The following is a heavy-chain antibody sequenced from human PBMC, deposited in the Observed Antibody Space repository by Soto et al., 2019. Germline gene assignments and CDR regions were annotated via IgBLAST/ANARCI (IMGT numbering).Heavy chain of an antibody. D-gene: IGHD1-20*01. CDR1: ISSSSYY. CDR2: IYYSGST. Sequence: ISSSSYYWGWIRQPPGKGLEWIGSIYYSGSTYYNPSLKSRVTISVDTSKNQFSLKLSSVTAADTAVYYCARPVGLRYNWNDGYGLDFWGQGTMVTVSS. CDR3: ARPVGLRYNWNDGYGLDF. J-gene: IGHJ3*01. V-gene: IGHV4-39*01.